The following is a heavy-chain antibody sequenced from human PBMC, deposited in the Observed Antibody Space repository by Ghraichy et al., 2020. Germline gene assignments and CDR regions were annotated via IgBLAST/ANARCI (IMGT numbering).Heavy chain of an antibody. CDR1: GFTFSSYA. CDR2: ISGSGGST. V-gene: IGHV3-23*01. Sequence: GGSLRLSCAASGFTFSSYAMSWVRQAPGKGLEWVSAISGSGGSTYYADSVKGRFTISRDNSKNTLYLQMNSLRAEDTAVYYCAKATPYCSSTSCYTIDYWGQGTLVTVSS. D-gene: IGHD2-2*02. J-gene: IGHJ4*02. CDR3: AKATPYCSSTSCYTIDY.